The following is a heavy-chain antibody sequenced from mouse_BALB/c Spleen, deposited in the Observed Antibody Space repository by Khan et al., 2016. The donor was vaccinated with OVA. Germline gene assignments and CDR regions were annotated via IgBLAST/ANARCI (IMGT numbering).Heavy chain of an antibody. CDR2: INPSNGNT. J-gene: IGHJ3*01. D-gene: IGHD2-14*01. CDR1: GYTFTSYT. V-gene: IGHV1-4*01. Sequence: QVQLKQSGAELAKPGASVKMSCKASGYTFTSYTIHWIKLRPGQGLEWIGYINPSNGNTNSNPQFRDKATLTADKSSTTAYMQLSSLTSDDSAVYNCVRDGAYHRNDGWFAYWGQGTLVTVSA. CDR3: VRDGAYHRNDGWFAY.